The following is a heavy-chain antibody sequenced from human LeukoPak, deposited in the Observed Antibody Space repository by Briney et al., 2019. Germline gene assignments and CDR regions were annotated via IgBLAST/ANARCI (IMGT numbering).Heavy chain of an antibody. CDR3: ARKSAYYYDSSGSDAFDI. CDR1: GYTFTGYY. Sequence: ASVKVSCKASGYTFTGYYMHWVRQAPGQGLEWMGWINPNSGATNFAQNFQGRVTMTGDTSISTAYMELRGLRSDDTAVYYCARKSAYYYDSSGSDAFDIWGQGTMVTVSS. CDR2: INPNSGAT. J-gene: IGHJ3*02. V-gene: IGHV1-2*02. D-gene: IGHD3-22*01.